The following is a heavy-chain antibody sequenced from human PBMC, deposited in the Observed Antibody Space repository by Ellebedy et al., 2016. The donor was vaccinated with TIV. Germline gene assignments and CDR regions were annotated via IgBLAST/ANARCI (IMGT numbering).Heavy chain of an antibody. D-gene: IGHD2-15*01. CDR2: IYYSGST. CDR3: ARAFRVAAVNWFDP. Sequence: MPSETLSLTCTVSGGSISSVNYYWSWIRQPPGKGLEWIGYIYYSGSTSYNPSLKSRVTISVDSSKNQFSLKLSSVTAADTAVYYCARAFRVAAVNWFDPWGQGTLVTVSS. J-gene: IGHJ5*02. CDR1: GGSISSVNYY. V-gene: IGHV4-30-4*01.